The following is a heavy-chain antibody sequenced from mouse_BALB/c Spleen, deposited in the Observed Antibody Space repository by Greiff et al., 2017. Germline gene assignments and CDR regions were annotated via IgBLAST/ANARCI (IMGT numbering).Heavy chain of an antibody. J-gene: IGHJ4*01. CDR3: TRLGNYDYDEGYAMDY. D-gene: IGHD2-4*01. V-gene: IGHV1-5*01. CDR1: GYSFTSYW. Sequence: EVQLQQSGTVLARPGASVKMSCKASGYSFTSYWMHWVKQRPGQGLEWIGAIYPGNSDTSYNQKFKGKAKLTAVTSASTAYMELSSLTNEDSAVYYCTRLGNYDYDEGYAMDYWGQGTSVTVSS. CDR2: IYPGNSDT.